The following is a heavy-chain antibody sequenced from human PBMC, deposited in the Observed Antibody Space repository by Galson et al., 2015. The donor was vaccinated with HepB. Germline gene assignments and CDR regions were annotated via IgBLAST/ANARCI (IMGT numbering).Heavy chain of an antibody. D-gene: IGHD2-8*01. V-gene: IGHV3-30*18. CDR3: AKDNDYYYGMDV. CDR2: ISYDGSNK. CDR1: GFTFSSYG. J-gene: IGHJ6*02. Sequence: LRLSCAASGFTFSSYGMHWVRQAPGKGLEWVAVISYDGSNKYYADSVKGRFTISRDNSKNTLYLQMNSLRAEDTAVYYCAKDNDYYYGMDVWGQGTTVTVSS.